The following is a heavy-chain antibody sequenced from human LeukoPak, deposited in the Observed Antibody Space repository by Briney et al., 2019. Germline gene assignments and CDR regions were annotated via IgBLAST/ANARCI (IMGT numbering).Heavy chain of an antibody. V-gene: IGHV3-23*01. CDR3: ARGYHYYMDV. CDR1: GFTFRSYG. J-gene: IGHJ6*02. CDR2: ISGSGGST. Sequence: QSGGSLRLSCAASGFTFRSYGMSWVRQAPGKGLEWVSAISGSGGSTYYADSVKGRFTISRDNSKNTLYLQMNSLSGEDTAVYYCARGYHYYMDVWGQGTTVTFSS.